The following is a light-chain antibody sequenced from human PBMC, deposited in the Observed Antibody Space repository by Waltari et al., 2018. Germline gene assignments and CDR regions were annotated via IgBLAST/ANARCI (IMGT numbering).Light chain of an antibody. CDR1: CMDSGAYEA. CDR3: SSFTTSTTGI. Sequence: SALTQPDSVSGSPGQSITISCSGICMDSGAYEAVFWYQQNPGKATKVIIYDVTGRPSGVSNRFSGSKSGSSASLTISGLQPEDEADYYCSSFTTSTTGIFGGGTRLTVL. V-gene: IGLV2-14*01. J-gene: IGLJ2*01. CDR2: DVT.